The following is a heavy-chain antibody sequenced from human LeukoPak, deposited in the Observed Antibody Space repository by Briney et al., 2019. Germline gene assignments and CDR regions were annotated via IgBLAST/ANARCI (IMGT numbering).Heavy chain of an antibody. V-gene: IGHV3-30-3*01. CDR2: ISYDGSDK. J-gene: IGHJ4*02. Sequence: GGSLRLSCAASGITFSSYAMHWVRQAPGKGLEWVAVISYDGSDKYYTDSVKGRFTISRDNAKNSLYLQMNSLRAEDTALYYCAKDAGDSYGYGHFDYWGQGTLVTVSS. CDR1: GITFSSYA. D-gene: IGHD5-18*01. CDR3: AKDAGDSYGYGHFDY.